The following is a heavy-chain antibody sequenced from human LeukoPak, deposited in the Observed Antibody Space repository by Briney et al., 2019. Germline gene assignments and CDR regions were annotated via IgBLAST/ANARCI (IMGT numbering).Heavy chain of an antibody. CDR3: ARLSGSSWPYYYYGMDV. J-gene: IGHJ6*02. CDR1: GGSISSYY. CDR2: IYYSGST. Sequence: KTSETLSLTCTVSGGSISSYYWSWIRQPPGKGLEWIGYIYYSGSTNYNPSLKSRVTISVDTSKNQFSLKLSSVTAADTAVYYRARLSGSSWPYYYYGMDVWGQGTTVTVSS. D-gene: IGHD6-13*01. V-gene: IGHV4-59*01.